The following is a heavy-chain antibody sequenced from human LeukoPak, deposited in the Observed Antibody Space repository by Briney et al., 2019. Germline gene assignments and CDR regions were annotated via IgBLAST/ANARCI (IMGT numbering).Heavy chain of an antibody. CDR1: GGSISSSNW. CDR2: IYHSGST. CDR3: ARESIAAAGLDY. V-gene: IGHV4-4*02. Sequence: PSETLSLTCAVSGGSISSSNWWSWVRQPPGKGLEWIGEIYHSGSTNYNPSLKSRVTISVDESKNQFSLKLSSVTAADTAVYYCARESIAAAGLDYWGQGTLVTVSS. J-gene: IGHJ4*02. D-gene: IGHD6-13*01.